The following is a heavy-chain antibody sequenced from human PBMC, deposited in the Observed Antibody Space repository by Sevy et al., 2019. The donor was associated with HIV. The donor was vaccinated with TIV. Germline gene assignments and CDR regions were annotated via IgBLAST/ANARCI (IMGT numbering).Heavy chain of an antibody. CDR2: ISYDGSNK. Sequence: GGSLRLSCAASAFTFSSYAMHWVRQAPGKGLEWVAVISYDGSNKYYADSVKGRFTISRDNSKNTLYVQMNSLRAEDTAVYYCARDRAGGPGWDAFDIWGQGTMVTVSS. J-gene: IGHJ3*02. D-gene: IGHD2-8*02. CDR1: AFTFSSYA. V-gene: IGHV3-30-3*01. CDR3: ARDRAGGPGWDAFDI.